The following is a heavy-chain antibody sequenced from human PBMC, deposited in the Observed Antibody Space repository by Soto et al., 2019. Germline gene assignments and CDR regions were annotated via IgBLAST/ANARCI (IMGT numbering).Heavy chain of an antibody. V-gene: IGHV2-5*02. CDR1: GFSLSTSGVG. CDR3: AHYFYILVDDAFDI. J-gene: IGHJ3*02. D-gene: IGHD2-8*02. CDR2: IYWDDDK. Sequence: QITLKESGPTLVKPTQTLTLTCTSSGFSLSTSGVGVGWIRQPPGKALEWLALIYWDDDKRYSPSLKSRLTITKDTSKNQVVLTMTNMDPVDTATYYCAHYFYILVDDAFDIWGQGTMVTVSS.